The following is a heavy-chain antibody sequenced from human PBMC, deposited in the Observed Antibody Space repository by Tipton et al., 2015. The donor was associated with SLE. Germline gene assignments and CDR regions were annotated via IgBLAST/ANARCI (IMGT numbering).Heavy chain of an antibody. D-gene: IGHD1-26*01. CDR3: ARVHYSGSYDWFDP. V-gene: IGHV4-59*01. CDR2: IYYSGST. CDR1: GGSISSYY. J-gene: IGHJ5*02. Sequence: LRLSCTVSGGSISSYYWSWIRQPPGKGLEWIGYIYYSGSTNYNPSLKSRVTISVDTSKNQFSLKLSSVTAADTAVYYCARVHYSGSYDWFDPWGQGTLVTVSS.